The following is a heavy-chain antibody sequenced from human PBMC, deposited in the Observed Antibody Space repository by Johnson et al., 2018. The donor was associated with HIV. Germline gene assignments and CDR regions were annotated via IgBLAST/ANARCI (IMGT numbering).Heavy chain of an antibody. V-gene: IGHV3-20*04. Sequence: VLSVESGGGLVQPGGSLRLSCVASRFMFDDYGMNWVRQAPGKGLEWVSGINWNGGSTGYADSMKGRFTISRDNAKNSLYLQMNSLRAEDTALYYCARDRQAVRGTFDIWGQGTMVTVSS. CDR1: RFMFDDYG. CDR2: INWNGGST. D-gene: IGHD6-19*01. CDR3: ARDRQAVRGTFDI. J-gene: IGHJ3*02.